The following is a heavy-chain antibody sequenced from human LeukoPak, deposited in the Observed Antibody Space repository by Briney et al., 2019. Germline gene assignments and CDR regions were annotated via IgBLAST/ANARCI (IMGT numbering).Heavy chain of an antibody. J-gene: IGHJ4*02. CDR2: IYPGDSDT. Sequence: PGESLKISCKGSGYSFTSYWIGWVRQMPGKGLEWMGIIYPGDSDTRYSPAFQGQVTISADKSISTTYLQWSSLKASDTAMYYCARPYYSVSGSYYNGRYYFDFWGQGTLVTVSS. CDR3: ARPYYSVSGSYYNGRYYFDF. V-gene: IGHV5-51*01. D-gene: IGHD3-10*01. CDR1: GYSFTSYW.